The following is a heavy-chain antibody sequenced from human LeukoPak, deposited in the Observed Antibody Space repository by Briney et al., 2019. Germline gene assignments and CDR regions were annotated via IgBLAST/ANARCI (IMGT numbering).Heavy chain of an antibody. D-gene: IGHD4-11*01. CDR1: GFTFSSYW. V-gene: IGHV3-74*03. Sequence: GGSLRLSCEASGFTFSSYWMHWVRQGPGKGLVWVSRISHDGRSRTYADSVKGRFTISRDNAENTLYLQMNSLRVEDTAVYFCARDRDYIFFDYWGQGALVTVSS. J-gene: IGHJ4*02. CDR2: ISHDGRSR. CDR3: ARDRDYIFFDY.